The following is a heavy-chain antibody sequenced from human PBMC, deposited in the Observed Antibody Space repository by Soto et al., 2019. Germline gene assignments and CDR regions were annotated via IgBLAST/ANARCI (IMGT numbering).Heavy chain of an antibody. J-gene: IGHJ6*02. D-gene: IGHD6-13*01. CDR3: AKDLIAAAGTYYYSMDV. CDR1: GFTCDDYA. V-gene: IGHV3-9*01. Sequence: EVQLVESGGGLVQPSRSLRLSCAASGFTCDDYAMHWVRQDPGNGLEWVSGISGNSGSIGDADSVKGRFTISRDNAKNSLYLQMNSLRAEDTALYYCAKDLIAAAGTYYYSMDVWGQGTTVTVSS. CDR2: ISGNSGSI.